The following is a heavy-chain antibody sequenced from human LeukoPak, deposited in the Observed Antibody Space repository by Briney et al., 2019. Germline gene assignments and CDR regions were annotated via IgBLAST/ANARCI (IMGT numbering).Heavy chain of an antibody. D-gene: IGHD2-2*01. CDR2: IDPSDSYT. J-gene: IGHJ1*01. CDR3: ARPACSSTSCYLYFQY. Sequence: GESLRISCKGSGYRFTSYWISWVRQMPGKGLEWMGRIDPSDSYTNYSPSFQGHLTISADKSISTAYLQWSSLKASDTAMYYCARPACSSTSCYLYFQYWGQGTLVTVSS. CDR1: GYRFTSYW. V-gene: IGHV5-10-1*01.